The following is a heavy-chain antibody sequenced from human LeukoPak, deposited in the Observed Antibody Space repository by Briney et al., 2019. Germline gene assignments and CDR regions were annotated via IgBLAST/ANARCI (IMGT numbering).Heavy chain of an antibody. CDR1: GGSISSYY. J-gene: IGHJ4*02. Sequence: SETLSLTCTVSGGSISSYYWSWIRQRPGKGLEWSGYIYYSGSTNYNPSLKSRVTISVDTSKNQFSLKLSSVTAADTAVYYCARQAVKYGSGYYYSYFDYWGQGTLVTVSS. CDR3: ARQAVKYGSGYYYSYFDY. D-gene: IGHD3-22*01. V-gene: IGHV4-59*08. CDR2: IYYSGST.